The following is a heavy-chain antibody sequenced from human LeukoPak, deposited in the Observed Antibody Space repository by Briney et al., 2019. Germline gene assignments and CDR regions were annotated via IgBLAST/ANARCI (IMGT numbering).Heavy chain of an antibody. CDR2: ISSSGSTI. Sequence: AGGSLRLSCAASGFTFSDYYMSWIRQAPGKGLEWVSYISSSGSTIYYAYSVKGRFTISRDNAKNSLYLQMNSLRAEDTAVYYCARDFYRSSGYAGYYYYMDVWGKGTTVTVSS. CDR1: GFTFSDYY. D-gene: IGHD4-23*01. V-gene: IGHV3-11*04. CDR3: ARDFYRSSGYAGYYYYMDV. J-gene: IGHJ6*03.